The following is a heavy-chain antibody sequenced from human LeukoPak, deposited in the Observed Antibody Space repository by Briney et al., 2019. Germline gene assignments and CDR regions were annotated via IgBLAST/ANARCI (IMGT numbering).Heavy chain of an antibody. CDR3: ARGSPSLVDY. J-gene: IGHJ4*02. CDR1: GFTFSSYS. Sequence: GGSLRLSCAASGFTFSSYSMNWVRQAPGKGLGWVSSISSSSSYIYYADSVKGRFTISRDNAKNSLYLQMNSLRAEDTAVYYCARGSPSLVDYWGQGTLVTVSS. V-gene: IGHV3-21*01. D-gene: IGHD6-6*01. CDR2: ISSSSSYI.